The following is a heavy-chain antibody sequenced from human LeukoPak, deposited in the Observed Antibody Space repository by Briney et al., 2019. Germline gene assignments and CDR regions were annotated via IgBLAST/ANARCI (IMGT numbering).Heavy chain of an antibody. D-gene: IGHD5-12*01. J-gene: IGHJ4*02. CDR2: MSSSGSTI. CDR3: ASRGYSGYDYSLYYFDY. V-gene: IGHV3-48*03. CDR1: GFTFSSYE. Sequence: GGSLRLSCAASGFTFSSYEMNWVRQAPGKGLEWVSYMSSSGSTIYYADSVKGRFTISRDNAKNSLYLQMNSLRAEDTAVYYCASRGYSGYDYSLYYFDYWGQGTLVTVSS.